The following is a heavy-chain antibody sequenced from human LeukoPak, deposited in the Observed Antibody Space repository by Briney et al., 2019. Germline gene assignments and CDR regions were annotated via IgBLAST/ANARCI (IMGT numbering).Heavy chain of an antibody. V-gene: IGHV3-23*01. Sequence: GGTLRLSCAASGFTFSSYGMSWVRQAPGKGLEWVSAISGSGGSTYYADSVKGRFTISRDNAKNSLYLQMNSLRAEDTAVYYCAGAGAVAGDDAFDIWGQGTMVTVSS. D-gene: IGHD6-19*01. CDR3: AGAGAVAGDDAFDI. CDR1: GFTFSSYG. CDR2: ISGSGGST. J-gene: IGHJ3*02.